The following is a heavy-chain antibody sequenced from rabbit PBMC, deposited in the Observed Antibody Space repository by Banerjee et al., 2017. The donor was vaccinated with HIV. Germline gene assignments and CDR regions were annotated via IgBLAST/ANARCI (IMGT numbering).Heavy chain of an antibody. CDR1: GFSFSSYS. J-gene: IGHJ4*01. V-gene: IGHV1S40*01. Sequence: QSLEESGGDLVKPGASLTLTCTASGFSFSSYSMCWVRQAPGKGLEWIGFIDTNTGKTFYASWAKGRFTISKTSPTTVTLQMTSLTAADTATYFCARDLAGVIGWNFNLWGPGTLVTVS. CDR3: ARDLAGVIGWNFNL. CDR2: IDTNTGKT. D-gene: IGHD4-1*01.